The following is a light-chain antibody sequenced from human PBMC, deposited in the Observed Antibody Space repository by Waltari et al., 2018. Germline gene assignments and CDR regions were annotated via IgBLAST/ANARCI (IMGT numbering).Light chain of an antibody. CDR3: QAWDSRTYVV. V-gene: IGLV3-1*01. J-gene: IGLJ2*01. Sequence: SYELTQSPSLSVSPGQTATITCSGEKLEDKCVSWYQQKSGQSPVLVIFQDTRRPSGIPERFSGSSSGNTATLTISGTQTLDEADYYCQAWDSRTYVVFGGGTKVTVL. CDR2: QDT. CDR1: KLEDKC.